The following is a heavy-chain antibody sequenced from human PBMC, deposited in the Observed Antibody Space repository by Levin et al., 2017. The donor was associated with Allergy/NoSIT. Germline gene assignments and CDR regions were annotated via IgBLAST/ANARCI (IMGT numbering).Heavy chain of an antibody. CDR1: GFTFSSYG. V-gene: IGHV3-30*18. Sequence: GESLKISCAASGFTFSSYGMHWVRQAPGKGLEWVAVISYDGSNKYYADSVKGRFTISRDNSKNTLYLQMNSLRAEDTAVYYCAKDGSSGCSSTSCGPPYYYYMDVWGKGTTVTVSS. D-gene: IGHD2-2*01. CDR3: AKDGSSGCSSTSCGPPYYYYMDV. CDR2: ISYDGSNK. J-gene: IGHJ6*03.